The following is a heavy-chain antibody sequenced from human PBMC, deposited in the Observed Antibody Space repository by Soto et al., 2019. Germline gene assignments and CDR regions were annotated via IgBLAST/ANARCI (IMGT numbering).Heavy chain of an antibody. J-gene: IGHJ4*02. CDR2: ISTYNGNT. D-gene: IGHD6-6*01. CDR1: GYSFTRFG. V-gene: IGHV1-18*01. CDR3: ARDPQDSTSPHVFDY. Sequence: QVQLLQSGAEVKKPGASVRVSCKASGYSFTRFGISWVRQAPGQGLEWVGRISTYNGNTKYAQKLEGRVTVSTDTSTSTAYMELRTLRSDDTAVYYCARDPQDSTSPHVFDYWGQGTLVTVSS.